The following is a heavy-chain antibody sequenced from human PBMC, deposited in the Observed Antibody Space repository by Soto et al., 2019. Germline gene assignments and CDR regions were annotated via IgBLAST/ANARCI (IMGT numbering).Heavy chain of an antibody. Sequence: SETLSLTCTVSGGSISSGGYYWSWIRQHPGKGLEWIGYIYYSGSTYYNPSLKSRVTISVDTSKNQFSLKLSSVTAADTAVYYCARGRLDFWSGYSDYWGQGTLVTVSS. V-gene: IGHV4-31*03. J-gene: IGHJ4*02. CDR2: IYYSGST. CDR3: ARGRLDFWSGYSDY. D-gene: IGHD3-3*01. CDR1: GGSISSGGYY.